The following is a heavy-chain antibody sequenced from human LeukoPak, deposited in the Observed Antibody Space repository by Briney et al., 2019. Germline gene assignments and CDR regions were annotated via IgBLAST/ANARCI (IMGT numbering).Heavy chain of an antibody. Sequence: SETLSLTCTVSVGPLSSGGYYWSWIRQHPGKGLEWIGYIYYSGSTYYNPSLKSRVTRSVDTSKNQFSLKLSSVTAADTAVYYCASGRYCSGGSCYSESWFDPWGQGTLVTVSS. J-gene: IGHJ5*02. D-gene: IGHD2-15*01. V-gene: IGHV4-31*03. CDR2: IYYSGST. CDR1: VGPLSSGGYY. CDR3: ASGRYCSGGSCYSESWFDP.